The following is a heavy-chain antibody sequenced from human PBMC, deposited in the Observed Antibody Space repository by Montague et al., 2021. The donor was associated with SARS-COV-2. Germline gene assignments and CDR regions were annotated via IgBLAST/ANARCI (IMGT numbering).Heavy chain of an antibody. V-gene: IGHV3-30*04. J-gene: IGHJ4*02. CDR1: GFTFSSYA. Sequence: SLRLSCAASGFTFSSYAMHWVRQAPGKGLEWVAVISYDGSNKYYADSVTCRFTISRDNSKNTLYLQMNSLRAEDTAVYYCARDNYDYVWGSYRYIYWGQGTLVTVSS. CDR3: ARDNYDYVWGSYRYIY. CDR2: ISYDGSNK. D-gene: IGHD3-16*02.